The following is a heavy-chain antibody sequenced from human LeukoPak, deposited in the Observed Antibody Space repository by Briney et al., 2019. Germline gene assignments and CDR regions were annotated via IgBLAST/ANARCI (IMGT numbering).Heavy chain of an antibody. V-gene: IGHV3-7*01. J-gene: IGHJ3*02. CDR1: GFTFSSYG. Sequence: PGGSLRLSCAASGFTFSSYGMHWVRQAPGKGLEWVANIKQDGSEKYYVDSVKGRFTISRDNAKNSLYLQMNSLRAEDTAVYYCARDSGDSSGYYYSAFDIWGQGTMVTVSS. CDR2: IKQDGSEK. D-gene: IGHD3-22*01. CDR3: ARDSGDSSGYYYSAFDI.